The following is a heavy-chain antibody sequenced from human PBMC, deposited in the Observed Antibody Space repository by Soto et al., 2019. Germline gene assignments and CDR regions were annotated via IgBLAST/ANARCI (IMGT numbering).Heavy chain of an antibody. V-gene: IGHV4-39*01. Sequence: PSETLSLTCTVSGGSISSSSYYWGWIRQPPGKGPDWIGSIYSSGSTYYNPSLNSRVTVSVDTSKNQFSLKVTSVTAADTAVYYCARLYGYCIRNSCHGHYAMDVWGQGTTVTASS. D-gene: IGHD2-2*01. J-gene: IGHJ6*02. CDR3: ARLYGYCIRNSCHGHYAMDV. CDR2: IYSSGST. CDR1: GGSISSSSYY.